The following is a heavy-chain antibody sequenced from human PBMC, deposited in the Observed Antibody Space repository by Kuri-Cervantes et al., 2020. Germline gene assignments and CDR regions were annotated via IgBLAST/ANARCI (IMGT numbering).Heavy chain of an antibody. Sequence: SQTLSLTCAVYVWSFSGYYWSWIRQPPGKGLEWIGEINHSGSTNYKPSLKSRVTISVDKSKTQFPLKLSSVTAADTAVYYCASDGSVSNWDDAFDIWGQGTMVTVSS. CDR3: ASDGSVSNWDDAFDI. D-gene: IGHD1-1*01. J-gene: IGHJ3*02. V-gene: IGHV4-34*01. CDR1: VWSFSGYY. CDR2: INHSGST.